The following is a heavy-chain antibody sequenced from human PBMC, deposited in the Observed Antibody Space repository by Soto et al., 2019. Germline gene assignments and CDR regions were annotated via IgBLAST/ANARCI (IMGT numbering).Heavy chain of an antibody. CDR1: GFTFSSYA. D-gene: IGHD4-4*01. Sequence: QVQLVESGGGVVQPGRSLRLSCAASGFTFSSYAMHWVRQAPGKGLEGVAVISYDGSNKYYADSVKGRFTISRDNSKNTLYLQMNSLRAEDTAVYYCARDTYSNYRFDYWGQGTLVTVSS. J-gene: IGHJ4*02. V-gene: IGHV3-30-3*01. CDR3: ARDTYSNYRFDY. CDR2: ISYDGSNK.